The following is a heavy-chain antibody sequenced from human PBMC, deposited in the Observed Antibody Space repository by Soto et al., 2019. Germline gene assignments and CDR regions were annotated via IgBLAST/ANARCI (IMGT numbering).Heavy chain of an antibody. CDR3: ARGRRYGSGINYYYYYGMDV. CDR1: GDSIRSPRFY. CDR2: LYYNGTT. V-gene: IGHV4-31*03. D-gene: IGHD3-10*01. J-gene: IGHJ6*02. Sequence: NLSPTCTGYGDSIRSPRFYWSWLREQPAKGLEWGGHLYYNGTTYYNPTLKSRVSLAADTSKNTSSLKLSSVTAAYRGGDYCARGRRYGSGINYYYYYGMDVWGQGTTVX.